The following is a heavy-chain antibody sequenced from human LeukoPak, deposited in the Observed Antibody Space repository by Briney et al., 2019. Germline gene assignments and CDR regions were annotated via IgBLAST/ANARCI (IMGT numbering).Heavy chain of an antibody. D-gene: IGHD3-10*01. V-gene: IGHV4-34*01. Sequence: PSETLSLTCAVYGGSFSGYYWSWIRQPPGKGLEWIGEINHSGSTNYNPSLKSRVTISVDTSKNQFSLKLSSVTAADTAVYYCARRSDGSGSYTLDYWGQGTLVTVSS. J-gene: IGHJ4*02. CDR3: ARRSDGSGSYTLDY. CDR1: GGSFSGYY. CDR2: INHSGST.